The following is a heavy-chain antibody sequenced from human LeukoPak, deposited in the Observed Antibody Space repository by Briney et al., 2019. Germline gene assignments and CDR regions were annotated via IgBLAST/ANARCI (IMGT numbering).Heavy chain of an antibody. CDR2: IYYSGST. V-gene: IGHV4-59*01. CDR3: ARVSFEIGFGELIHYYYYMDV. Sequence: PSETLSLTCTVSGGSISSYYWSWIRQPPGKGLEWIGYIYYSGSTNYNPSLKSRVTISVDTSKNQFSLKLSSVTAADTAVYYCARVSFEIGFGELIHYYYYMDVWGKGTTVTVSS. D-gene: IGHD3-10*01. CDR1: GGSISSYY. J-gene: IGHJ6*03.